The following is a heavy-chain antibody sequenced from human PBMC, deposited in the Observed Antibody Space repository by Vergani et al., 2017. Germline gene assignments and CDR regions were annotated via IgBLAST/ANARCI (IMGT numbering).Heavy chain of an antibody. D-gene: IGHD2-2*01. J-gene: IGHJ6*02. Sequence: QVQLVQSGGEVKKPGASVKVSCKASGYTFTSYGISWVRQAPGQGLEWMGWISAYNGNTNYAQKLQGRVTMTTDTSTSTAYMELRSLRSDDTAVYYCARDPDIVVVPAAPYYYYYYGMDVWGQGTTVNVSS. V-gene: IGHV1-18*04. CDR2: ISAYNGNT. CDR1: GYTFTSYG. CDR3: ARDPDIVVVPAAPYYYYYYGMDV.